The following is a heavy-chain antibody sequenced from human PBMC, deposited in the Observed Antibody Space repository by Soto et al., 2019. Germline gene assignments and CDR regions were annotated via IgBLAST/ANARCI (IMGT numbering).Heavy chain of an antibody. CDR3: ARRLDTAMDYYGMDV. V-gene: IGHV1-3*01. J-gene: IGHJ6*02. Sequence: ASVKVSCKAPGYTFTSYAMHWVRQAPGQRLEWMGWINAGNGNTKYSQKFQGRVTITRDTSASTAYMELSSLRSEDTAVYYCARRLDTAMDYYGMDVWGQGTTVTVSS. CDR2: INAGNGNT. CDR1: GYTFTSYA. D-gene: IGHD5-18*01.